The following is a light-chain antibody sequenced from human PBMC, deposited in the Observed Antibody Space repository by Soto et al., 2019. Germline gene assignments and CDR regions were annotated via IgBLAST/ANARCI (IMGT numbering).Light chain of an antibody. CDR3: QQSYSTPLT. CDR2: AAS. Sequence: DIQMTQSASPLSASVGDRVTITCRASQSISSYLNWYQQKPGKAPKLLIYAASSLQSGVPSRFSGSGSGTDFTLTISSLQPEDFATYYCQQSYSTPLTFGGGTKVDIK. V-gene: IGKV1-39*01. J-gene: IGKJ4*01. CDR1: QSISSY.